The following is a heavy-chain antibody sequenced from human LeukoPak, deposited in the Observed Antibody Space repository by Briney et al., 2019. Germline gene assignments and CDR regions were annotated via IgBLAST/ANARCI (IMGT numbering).Heavy chain of an antibody. Sequence: PGGSLRLSCAASGFTFDDYAMHWVRQAPGKGLEWVSGISWNSGSIGYADSVKGRFTISRDNTKNSLYLQMNSLRAEDTAVYYCTRGDYGSGTFYYYYYYGMDVWGQGTTVTVSS. D-gene: IGHD3-10*01. V-gene: IGHV3-9*01. CDR3: TRGDYGSGTFYYYYYYGMDV. CDR1: GFTFDDYA. J-gene: IGHJ6*02. CDR2: ISWNSGSI.